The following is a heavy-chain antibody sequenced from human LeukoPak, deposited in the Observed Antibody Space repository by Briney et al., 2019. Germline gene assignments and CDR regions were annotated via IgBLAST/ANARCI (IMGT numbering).Heavy chain of an antibody. Sequence: GGSLRLSCAASGFTFSSYAMSWVRQAPGKGLEWDSAISGSGGSTYYADSVKGRFTISRDNSKNALYLQMNSLRAEDTAVYYCAKFFDFWSGYPAFFDYWGQGTLVTVSS. CDR1: GFTFSSYA. D-gene: IGHD3-3*01. CDR2: ISGSGGST. J-gene: IGHJ4*02. CDR3: AKFFDFWSGYPAFFDY. V-gene: IGHV3-23*01.